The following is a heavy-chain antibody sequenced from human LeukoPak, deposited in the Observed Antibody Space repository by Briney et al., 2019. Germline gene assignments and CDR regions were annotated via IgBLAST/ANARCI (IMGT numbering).Heavy chain of an antibody. D-gene: IGHD2-2*01. V-gene: IGHV1-69*01. CDR1: GGTFSSYA. CDR3: ARVPLPHIVVVPAAGYYFDY. J-gene: IGHJ4*02. Sequence: SVKVSCKASGGTFSSYAISWARQAPGQGLEWMGGIIPIFGTANYAQKFQGRVTITADESTSTAYMELSSLRSEDTAVYYCARVPLPHIVVVPAAGYYFDYWGQGTLVTVSS. CDR2: IIPIFGTA.